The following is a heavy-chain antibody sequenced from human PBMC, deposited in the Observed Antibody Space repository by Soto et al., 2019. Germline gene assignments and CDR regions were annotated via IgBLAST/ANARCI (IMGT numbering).Heavy chain of an antibody. CDR1: GYTFTSNG. CDR3: ARDLGAIAY. D-gene: IGHD1-26*01. Sequence: ASVKVSCKASGYTFTSNGISWVRQAPGQGLEWMGRISTHNGNTNYAQKFQCRVTMTIETSTSTAHMELRSLRSDDTAVYYCARDLGAIAYWGQGTLVTVSS. V-gene: IGHV1-18*04. J-gene: IGHJ4*02. CDR2: ISTHNGNT.